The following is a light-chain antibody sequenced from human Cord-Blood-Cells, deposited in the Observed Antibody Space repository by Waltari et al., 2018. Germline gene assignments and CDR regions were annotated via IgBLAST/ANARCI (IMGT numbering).Light chain of an antibody. V-gene: IGLV2-14*01. CDR1: STDVGGYNY. Sequence: QPALTQPASVSGSPGQSNTISCTGTSTDVGGYNYVSWYQQHPGKAPKLMIYDVSKRTSGVSNRFSGSKSGNTASLTISGLQAEDEADYYCSSYTSSSTVVFGGGTKLTVL. J-gene: IGLJ2*01. CDR2: DVS. CDR3: SSYTSSSTVV.